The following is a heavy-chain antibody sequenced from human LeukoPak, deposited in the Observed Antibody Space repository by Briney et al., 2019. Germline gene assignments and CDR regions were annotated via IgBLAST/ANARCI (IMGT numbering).Heavy chain of an antibody. CDR1: GFTFSNYW. CDR3: AKGGRGSGYFPDY. Sequence: PGGSLRLSCAASGFTFSNYWMHWVRQAPGKGLVWVSRLNSDGSSTNYADSVKGRFTISRDNAKNTLYLQMNSLRPEDSAVHYCAKGGRGSGYFPDYWGQGTLVTVSS. D-gene: IGHD3-22*01. CDR2: LNSDGSST. J-gene: IGHJ4*02. V-gene: IGHV3-74*01.